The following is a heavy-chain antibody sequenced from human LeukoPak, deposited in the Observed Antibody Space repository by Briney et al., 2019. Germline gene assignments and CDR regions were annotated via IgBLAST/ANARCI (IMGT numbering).Heavy chain of an antibody. D-gene: IGHD4-23*01. CDR2: IYSGGTT. CDR3: ARRAGGYSHPYDY. Sequence: GGSLRLSCAVSGFTVSGNYMSWVRQAPGKGLEWVSLIYSGGTTYYADSVKGRFTISRDNPKNTLYLQMNSLRAEDTAVYYCARRAGGYSHPYDYWGQGILVTVSS. J-gene: IGHJ4*02. CDR1: GFTVSGNY. V-gene: IGHV3-53*01.